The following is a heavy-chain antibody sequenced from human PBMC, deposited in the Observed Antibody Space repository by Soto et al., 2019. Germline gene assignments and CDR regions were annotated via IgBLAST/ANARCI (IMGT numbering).Heavy chain of an antibody. J-gene: IGHJ5*02. CDR1: RYIFTAYF. Sequence: QVQLVQSGAEVTKPGASVKVSCKAPRYIFTAYFMHWVRQAPGQGLEWMGWINPNNGATHNGLSFQGRVTMTRDTSISTAYMELSSLRSDDTAVYYCASHDPGARFDPWGQGTLVIVPS. V-gene: IGHV1-2*02. CDR2: INPNNGAT. CDR3: ASHDPGARFDP. D-gene: IGHD1-1*01.